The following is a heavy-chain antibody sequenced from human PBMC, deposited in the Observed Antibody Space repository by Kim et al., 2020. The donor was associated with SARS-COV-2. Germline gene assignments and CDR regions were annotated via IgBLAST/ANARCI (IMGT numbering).Heavy chain of an antibody. CDR1: GGSISSSSYY. Sequence: SETLSLTCTVSGGSISSSSYYWGWIRQPPGKGLEWIGSIYYSGSTYYNPSLKSRVTISVDTSKNQFSLKLSSVTAADTAVYYCARGDNYYGSGRYLNAF. CDR3: ARGDNYYGSGRYLNAF. J-gene: IGHJ3*01. D-gene: IGHD3-10*01. CDR2: IYYSGST. V-gene: IGHV4-39*01.